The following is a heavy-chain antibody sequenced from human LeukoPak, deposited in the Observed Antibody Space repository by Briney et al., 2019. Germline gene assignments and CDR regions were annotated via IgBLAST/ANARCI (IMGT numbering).Heavy chain of an antibody. D-gene: IGHD6-19*01. CDR1: GFTVSSNY. CDR3: ARDAYSSGWYKDY. V-gene: IGHV3-53*01. CDR2: IYSDGST. J-gene: IGHJ4*02. Sequence: PGGSLRLSCAASGFTVSSNYMSWVRQAPGKGLEWVSVIYSDGSTYYADSVKGRFTISRDNSKNTLYLQMNTLRSEDTAVYYCARDAYSSGWYKDYWGQGTLVTVSS.